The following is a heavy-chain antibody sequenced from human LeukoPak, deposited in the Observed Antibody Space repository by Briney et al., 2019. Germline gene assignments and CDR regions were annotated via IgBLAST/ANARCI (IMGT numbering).Heavy chain of an antibody. CDR1: GGSFSGYY. Sequence: KPSETLSLTCAVYGGSFSGYYWSWIRQPPGKGLEWIGEINHSGSTNYNPSLKSRVTISVDTSKNQFSLKLSSVTAADTAVYYCARVYYDYVWGSYSPFDYWGQGTLVTVSS. J-gene: IGHJ4*02. D-gene: IGHD3-16*01. CDR2: INHSGST. CDR3: ARVYYDYVWGSYSPFDY. V-gene: IGHV4-34*01.